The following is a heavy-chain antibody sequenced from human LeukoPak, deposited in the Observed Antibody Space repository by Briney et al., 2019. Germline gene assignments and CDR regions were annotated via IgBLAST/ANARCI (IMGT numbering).Heavy chain of an antibody. J-gene: IGHJ3*02. CDR1: GFTFSSYG. Sequence: GGSLRLSCAASGFTFSSYGMHWVRQAPGKGLEWVAFIRYDGSNKYYADSVKGRFTISRDNSKNTLYLQMNSLRAEDTAVYYCAKRRGKAAAGSVGAFDIRGQGTMVTVSS. D-gene: IGHD6-13*01. CDR2: IRYDGSNK. CDR3: AKRRGKAAAGSVGAFDI. V-gene: IGHV3-30*02.